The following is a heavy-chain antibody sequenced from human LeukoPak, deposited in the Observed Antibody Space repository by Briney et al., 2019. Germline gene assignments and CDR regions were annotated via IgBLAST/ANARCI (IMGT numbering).Heavy chain of an antibody. D-gene: IGHD4-17*01. CDR2: FDPEDGET. Sequence: ASVHDSCKVSGYTLTELSMHWVRQAPGKGLEWMGGFDPEDGETIYAQKFQGRVTMTDDTSTDTAYMELSSLRSEDTAVYYCATIVTSTTVTTGYYYGMDVWGHGTTGTLSS. V-gene: IGHV1-24*01. CDR1: GYTLTELS. CDR3: ATIVTSTTVTTGYYYGMDV. J-gene: IGHJ6*02.